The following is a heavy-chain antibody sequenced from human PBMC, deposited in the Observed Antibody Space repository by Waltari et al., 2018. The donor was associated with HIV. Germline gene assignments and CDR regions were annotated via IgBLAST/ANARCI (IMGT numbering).Heavy chain of an antibody. V-gene: IGHV4-34*01. J-gene: IGHJ4*02. CDR2: IDHSGNT. Sequence: VQLQQWGAGLVKPSETLSLTCAVYGGSFSGYYWSWIRQPPGKGLEWIGAIDHSGNTNENPSLKSRVTISLDTSKNQFSLKLASVTAADTAGYCGARGDAEPGDFDYWGQGTLVTVS. CDR3: ARGDAEPGDFDY. D-gene: IGHD1-26*01. CDR1: GGSFSGYY.